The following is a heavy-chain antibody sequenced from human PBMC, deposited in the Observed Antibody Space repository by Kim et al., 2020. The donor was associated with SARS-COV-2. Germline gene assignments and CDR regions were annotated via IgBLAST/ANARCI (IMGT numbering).Heavy chain of an antibody. CDR3: ARLGSYYDGGFFDY. CDR2: IYYSGST. J-gene: IGHJ4*02. D-gene: IGHD1-26*01. V-gene: IGHV4-30-4*01. CDR1: GGSISSGDYY. Sequence: SETLSLTCTVSGGSISSGDYYWSWIRQPPGKGLEWIGYIYYSGSTYYNPSLKSRVTISVDTSKNQFSLKLSSVTAADTAVYYCARLGSYYDGGFFDYWGQGTLVTVSS.